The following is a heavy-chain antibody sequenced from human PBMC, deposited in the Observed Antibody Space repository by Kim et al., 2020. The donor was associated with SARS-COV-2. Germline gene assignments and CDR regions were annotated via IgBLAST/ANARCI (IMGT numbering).Heavy chain of an antibody. J-gene: IGHJ6*02. CDR2: IYYSGST. V-gene: IGHV4-59*01. D-gene: IGHD3-9*01. CDR3: ARDHSGYDILTGWFYYGMDV. CDR1: GGSISSYY. Sequence: SETLSLTCTVSGGSISSYYWSWIRQPPGKGLEWIGYIYYSGSTNYNPSLKSRVTISVDTSKNQFSLKLSSVTAADTAVYYCARDHSGYDILTGWFYYGMDVGGQGTAVTVSS.